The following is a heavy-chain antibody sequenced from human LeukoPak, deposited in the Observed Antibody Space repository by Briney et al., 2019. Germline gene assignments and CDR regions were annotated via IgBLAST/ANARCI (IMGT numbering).Heavy chain of an antibody. CDR3: ARSYYERSGVDH. V-gene: IGHV1-2*02. CDR2: VNPNSGVT. CDR1: GYTFTGYY. J-gene: IGHJ4*02. Sequence: GASVKVSCKASGYTFTGYYMHWVRQAPGQGLEWMGWVNPNSGVTKYAQKFQGRVTMTRDTSISTAYMELNRLRSDDTAVYYCARSYYERSGVDHWGRGTLVTVSS. D-gene: IGHD3-22*01.